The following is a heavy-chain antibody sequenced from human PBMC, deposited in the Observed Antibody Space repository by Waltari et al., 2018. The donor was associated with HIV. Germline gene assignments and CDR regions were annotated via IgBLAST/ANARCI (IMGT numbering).Heavy chain of an antibody. D-gene: IGHD3-3*01. CDR3: TTDPGSRYYDFWSGYSTLGY. Sequence: VLECVGRIKTKTDGGTTDYAAPVKGRFVVSRDDSKNTLFLQMNSQKTEDTAVHYCTTDPGSRYYDFWSGYSTLGYWGQGTLVTVSS. J-gene: IGHJ4*02. CDR2: IKTKTDGGTT. V-gene: IGHV3-15*01.